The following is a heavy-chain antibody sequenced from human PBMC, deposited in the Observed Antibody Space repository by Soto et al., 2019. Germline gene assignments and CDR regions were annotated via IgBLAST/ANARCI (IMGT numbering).Heavy chain of an antibody. Sequence: GALRLSCAASVFTFSSYAMSWVRQAPGKGLEWVSAISGSGGSTYYADSVKGRFTISRDNSKNTLYLQMNSLRAEDTAVYYCAKVVYVGGLSDAFDIWGQGTMVTVSS. CDR1: VFTFSSYA. V-gene: IGHV3-23*01. CDR3: AKVVYVGGLSDAFDI. CDR2: ISGSGGST. D-gene: IGHD3-16*02. J-gene: IGHJ3*02.